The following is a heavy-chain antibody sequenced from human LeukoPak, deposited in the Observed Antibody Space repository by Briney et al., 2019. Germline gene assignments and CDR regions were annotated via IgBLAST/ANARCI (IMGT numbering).Heavy chain of an antibody. Sequence: SETLSLTCAVYGGSFSGYYWSWIRQPPGKGLEWIGKINHSGSTNYNPSLKSRVTISVDTSKNQFSLKLSSVTAADTAVYYCARRIPYYYYYMDVWGKGTTVTISS. CDR1: GGSFSGYY. J-gene: IGHJ6*03. CDR2: INHSGST. CDR3: ARRIPYYYYYMDV. V-gene: IGHV4-34*01. D-gene: IGHD2-21*01.